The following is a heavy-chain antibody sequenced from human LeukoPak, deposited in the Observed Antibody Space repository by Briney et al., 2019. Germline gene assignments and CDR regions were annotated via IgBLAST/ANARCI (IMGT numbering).Heavy chain of an antibody. Sequence: PGGSLRLSCAASGFTFSSYSKNWVRQAPGKGLEWVSSISSSSSYIYYADSVKGRFTISRDNAKNSLYLQMNSLRAEDTAVYYCARVYGYGSGSYPLDYWGQGTLVTVSS. J-gene: IGHJ4*02. CDR1: GFTFSSYS. V-gene: IGHV3-21*01. CDR3: ARVYGYGSGSYPLDY. CDR2: ISSSSSYI. D-gene: IGHD3-10*01.